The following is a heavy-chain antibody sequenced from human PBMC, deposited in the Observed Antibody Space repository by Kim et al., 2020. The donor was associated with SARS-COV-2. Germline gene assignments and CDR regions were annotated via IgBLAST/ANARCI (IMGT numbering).Heavy chain of an antibody. V-gene: IGHV4-4*02. Sequence: SETLSLTCAVSGGSISSSYWWSWVRQPPGKGLEWIGVIYHSGSTNYNPSLKSRVTISADKSKNQFSLKLSSVTAADTAVYYCARVGGSGYDFGVRYFDYWGQGTLVTVSS. J-gene: IGHJ4*02. CDR3: ARVGGSGYDFGVRYFDY. D-gene: IGHD5-12*01. CDR2: IYHSGST. CDR1: GGSISSSYW.